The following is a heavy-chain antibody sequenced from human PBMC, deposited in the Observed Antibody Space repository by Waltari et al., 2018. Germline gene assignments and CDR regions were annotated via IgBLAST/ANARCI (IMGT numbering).Heavy chain of an antibody. CDR1: GFSLSDYG. J-gene: IGHJ4*02. CDR3: ARVWGVTTSDF. Sequence: EVQLVESGGGLVQPGGSLRLSCAASGFSLSDYGMNWVRQAPGKGLGWLSIISSSGPTIHYADSVKGRFTVSRDNTKNSLSLQMNSLRAEDTAVYYCARVWGVTTSDFWGQGTLVTVSS. D-gene: IGHD4-17*01. V-gene: IGHV3-48*03. CDR2: ISSSGPTI.